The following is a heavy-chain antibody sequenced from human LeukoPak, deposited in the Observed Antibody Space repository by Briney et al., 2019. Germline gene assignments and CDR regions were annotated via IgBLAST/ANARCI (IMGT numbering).Heavy chain of an antibody. Sequence: SVKVSCKASGGTFSSYAISWVRQAPGQGLEWMGGIIPIFGTANYAQKFQGRVTITADESTSTAYMELSSLRSEDTAVYYCARGYYGSGSYYKGFSHYFDYWGQGTLVTVSS. V-gene: IGHV1-69*13. CDR2: IIPIFGTA. CDR3: ARGYYGSGSYYKGFSHYFDY. J-gene: IGHJ4*02. CDR1: GGTFSSYA. D-gene: IGHD3-10*01.